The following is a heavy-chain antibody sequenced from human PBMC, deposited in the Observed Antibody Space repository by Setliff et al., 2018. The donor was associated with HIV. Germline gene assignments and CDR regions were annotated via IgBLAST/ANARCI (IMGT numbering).Heavy chain of an antibody. Sequence: PSETLSLTCTVSGGSISSSSYYWGWIRQPPGKGLQWIGSIYYRGSTYYNPSLKSRVTISVDTSKNQFSLKLRSVTASDTALYYCARGRYRSRWYASDHYYIDVWGKGTTVTVSS. CDR1: GGSISSSSYY. V-gene: IGHV4-39*01. CDR2: IYYRGST. J-gene: IGHJ6*03. CDR3: ARGRYRSRWYASDHYYIDV. D-gene: IGHD6-13*01.